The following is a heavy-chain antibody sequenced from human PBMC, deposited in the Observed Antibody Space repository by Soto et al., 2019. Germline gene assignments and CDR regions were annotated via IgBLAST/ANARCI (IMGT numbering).Heavy chain of an antibody. Sequence: ASVKVSCKASGYTFTSYYMHWVRQAPGQGLEWMGIINPSGGSTSYAQKFQGRVTMTRDTSTSTVYMELSSLRSEDTAVYYCASTGHGLGDLDYWGQGTLVTVSS. CDR1: GYTFTSYY. V-gene: IGHV1-46*03. J-gene: IGHJ4*02. D-gene: IGHD2-8*02. CDR3: ASTGHGLGDLDY. CDR2: INPSGGST.